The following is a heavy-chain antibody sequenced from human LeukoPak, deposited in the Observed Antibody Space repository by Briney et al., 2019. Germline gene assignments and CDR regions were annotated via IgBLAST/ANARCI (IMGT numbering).Heavy chain of an antibody. D-gene: IGHD5-24*01. J-gene: IGHJ3*01. V-gene: IGHV6-1*01. CDR2: TYYRSKWYN. CDR3: ARGGQGDGYSADEAFDF. CDR1: GDSVSSNSSA. Sequence: RSQTLSRTCAISGDSVSSNSSACNWIRQSPSRGLEWLGRTYYRSKWYNDYAVSVKSRITINPDTSKNQFSLQLNSVTPEDTAVYYCARGGQGDGYSADEAFDFWGQGTMVTVSS.